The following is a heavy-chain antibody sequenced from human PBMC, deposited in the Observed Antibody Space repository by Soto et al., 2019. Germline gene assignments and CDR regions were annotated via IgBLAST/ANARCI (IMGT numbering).Heavy chain of an antibody. CDR2: ISGSGGST. Sequence: EVQLLESGGGLVQPGGSLRLSCAASGFTFSSYAMSWVRQAPGKGLEWVSAISGSGGSTYYADSVKGRFTISRDNSKNTLYLQMNSLRAEDTAVYYCAKVAHSVIAVAGNFDYWGQGTLVTVSS. V-gene: IGHV3-23*01. D-gene: IGHD6-19*01. J-gene: IGHJ4*02. CDR3: AKVAHSVIAVAGNFDY. CDR1: GFTFSSYA.